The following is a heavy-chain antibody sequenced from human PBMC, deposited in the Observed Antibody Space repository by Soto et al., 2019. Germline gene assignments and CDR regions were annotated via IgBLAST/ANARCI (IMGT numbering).Heavy chain of an antibody. V-gene: IGHV1-18*01. CDR3: AREARLAYCSGGSCYSSDAFDI. CDR2: ISAYNGNT. D-gene: IGHD2-15*01. CDR1: GYTFTSYG. Sequence: ASVKVSGKTSGYTFTSYGISWVRQAPGQGLEWMGWISAYNGNTNYAQKLQGRVAMTTDTSTSTAYMELRSLRSDDTAVYYCAREARLAYCSGGSCYSSDAFDIWGQGTMVTVSS. J-gene: IGHJ3*02.